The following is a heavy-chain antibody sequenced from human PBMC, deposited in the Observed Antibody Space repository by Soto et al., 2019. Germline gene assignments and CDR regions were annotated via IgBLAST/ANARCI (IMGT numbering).Heavy chain of an antibody. D-gene: IGHD3-22*01. CDR2: LNGGTGQT. J-gene: IGHJ3*02. Sequence: APVKVARKASGYTITTSAIHWVRQAPRQKHEWMGWLNGGTGQTRYSQRFQDRVTITRDTSASTAYMEVSSLRPEDMAVSYSAGGKAMDENEDYYGLDIWG. CDR3: AGGKAMDENEDYYGLDI. CDR1: GYTITTSA. V-gene: IGHV1-3*01.